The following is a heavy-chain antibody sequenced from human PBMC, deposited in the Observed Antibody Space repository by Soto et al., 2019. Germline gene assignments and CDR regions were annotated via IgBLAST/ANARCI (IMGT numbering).Heavy chain of an antibody. CDR3: ARTTVPLDYYGMDV. J-gene: IGHJ6*02. CDR2: ISYDGSNK. V-gene: IGHV3-30-3*01. Sequence: QVQLVESGGGVVQPGRSLRLSCAASGFTFSSYAMHWVRQAPGKGLEWVAVISYDGSNKYYADSVKGRFTISRDNSKNTLYLQMNSLRAEDTAVYYCARTTVPLDYYGMDVWGQGTTVTVSS. CDR1: GFTFSSYA. D-gene: IGHD4-4*01.